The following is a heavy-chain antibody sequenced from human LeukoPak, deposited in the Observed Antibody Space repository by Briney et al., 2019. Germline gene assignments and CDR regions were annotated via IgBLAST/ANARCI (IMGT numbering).Heavy chain of an antibody. CDR1: TDSITSNW. D-gene: IGHD1-26*01. V-gene: IGHV4-4*02. J-gene: IGHJ4*02. CDR3: AKEIVGAPTPGAY. CDR2: VHKSGST. Sequence: PSETLSLTCAVSTDSITSNWWSWVRQPPGKGLEWIGEVHKSGSTNYYPSLQSRVTITIDKSKNQIALELTSVTAADTAVYYCAKEIVGAPTPGAYWGQGILVTVSS.